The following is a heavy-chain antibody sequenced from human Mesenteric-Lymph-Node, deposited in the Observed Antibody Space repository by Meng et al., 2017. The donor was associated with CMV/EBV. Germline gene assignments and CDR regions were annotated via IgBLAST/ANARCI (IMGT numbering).Heavy chain of an antibody. D-gene: IGHD7-27*01. J-gene: IGHJ4*02. CDR2: ISGSGGST. CDR3: ARGWGYFDY. V-gene: IGHV3-23*01. CDR1: GFTFSTYA. Sequence: GESLKISCAASGFTFSTYAMSWVRQAPGRGLDWVSAISGSGGSTYYADSVKGRFTISRDNSKNTLYLQMNSLRAEDTAVYYCARGWGYFDYWGQGTLVTVSS.